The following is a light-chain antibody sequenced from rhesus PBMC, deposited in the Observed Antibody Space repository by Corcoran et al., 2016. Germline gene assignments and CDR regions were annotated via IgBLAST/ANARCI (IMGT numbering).Light chain of an antibody. CDR1: QGITND. Sequence: DIQMTQSPSSLSASVGDRVTITCRASQGITNDLAWYQQKPGETPKLLIYEASSLQSGIPSRFSGSGSGTEFTLTISSLPSEDFATYYCQHYYSTPYSFGQGTKVEIK. V-gene: IGKV1-25*01. CDR2: EAS. J-gene: IGKJ2*01. CDR3: QHYYSTPYS.